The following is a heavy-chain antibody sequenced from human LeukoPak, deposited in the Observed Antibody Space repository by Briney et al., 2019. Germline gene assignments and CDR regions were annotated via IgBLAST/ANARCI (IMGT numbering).Heavy chain of an antibody. CDR1: GFIFSSYS. V-gene: IGHV3-23*01. D-gene: IGHD6-13*01. Sequence: GGSLRLSCAASGFIFSSYSMSWVRQAPGKGLEWVSVITGSGGNTYYADSVKGRFTISRDNAKNSLYLQMNSLRAEDTALYYCAKDIFPYSSRGFYAFDIWGQGTMVTVSS. CDR3: AKDIFPYSSRGFYAFDI. J-gene: IGHJ3*02. CDR2: ITGSGGNT.